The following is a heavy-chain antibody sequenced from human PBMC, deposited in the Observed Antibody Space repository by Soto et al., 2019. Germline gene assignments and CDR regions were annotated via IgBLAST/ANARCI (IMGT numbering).Heavy chain of an antibody. D-gene: IGHD2-15*01. Sequence: ASVKVSCKASGHTFSTYYVHWVRQAPGQGLEWMGIINPSGARTTYAQKLQGRVTMTRDTSTSTVYMELSSLRSEDTAVYYCAREGQAVSKGSYYYTGMDVWGQGPTVTVSS. CDR3: AREGQAVSKGSYYYTGMDV. V-gene: IGHV1-46*04. J-gene: IGHJ6*02. CDR1: GHTFSTYY. CDR2: INPSGART.